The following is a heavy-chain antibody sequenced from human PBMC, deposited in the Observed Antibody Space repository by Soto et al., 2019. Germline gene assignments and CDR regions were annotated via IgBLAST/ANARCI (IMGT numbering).Heavy chain of an antibody. D-gene: IGHD3-3*01. J-gene: IGHJ5*02. CDR1: GGSISSYY. CDR2: IYYSGST. V-gene: IGHV4-59*01. Sequence: SETLSLTCTVSGGSISSYYWSWIRQPPGKGLEWIGYIYYSGSTNYNPSLKSRVTISVDTSKNQFSLKLSSVTAADTAVYYCARAGRITIFGVARGNWFDPWGQGTLVTVSS. CDR3: ARAGRITIFGVARGNWFDP.